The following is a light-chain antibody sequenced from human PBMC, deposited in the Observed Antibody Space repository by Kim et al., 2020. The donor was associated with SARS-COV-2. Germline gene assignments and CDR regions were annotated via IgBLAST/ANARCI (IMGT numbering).Light chain of an antibody. Sequence: LTCTLGSEQSTSTIDWYQQRPRRCPMYIMKVKSDGSRIEGDAFPDRCMGSSSGADRYLTLSNLQSDDEAEYHCGESHTIDGQVGVVFGGGTQLTVL. J-gene: IGLJ2*01. CDR3: GESHTIDGQVGVV. CDR1: SEQSTST. V-gene: IGLV4-3*01. CDR2: VKSDGSR.